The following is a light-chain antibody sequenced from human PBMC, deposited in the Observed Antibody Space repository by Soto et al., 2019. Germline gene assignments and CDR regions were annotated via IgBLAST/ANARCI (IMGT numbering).Light chain of an antibody. CDR1: QGVGCC. CDR3: QQTHSLPLS. J-gene: IGKJ3*01. V-gene: IGKV1-12*01. CDR2: ATS. Sequence: IQMTQSPSSVSASVGDRVTMTCRASQGVGCCLDWYQQKTGKVPKLLIYATSSLHIGVPSRFSGNGSGTDFTLSISSLQPEDFATYYSQQTHSLPLSFGPGTKVDIK.